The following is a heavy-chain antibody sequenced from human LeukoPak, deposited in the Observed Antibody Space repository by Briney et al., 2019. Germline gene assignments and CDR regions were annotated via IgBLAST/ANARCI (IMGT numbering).Heavy chain of an antibody. Sequence: GGSLRLSCAASGFTFDDYAMHWVRQAPGKGLEWVSGISWNSGSIGYADSVKGRFTISRDNAKNSLYLQMNSLRAEDTALYYCAKEIYPATPRYYYYYGMDVWGQGTTVTVSS. J-gene: IGHJ6*02. CDR3: AKEIYPATPRYYYYYGMDV. CDR1: GFTFDDYA. D-gene: IGHD6-25*01. V-gene: IGHV3-9*01. CDR2: ISWNSGSI.